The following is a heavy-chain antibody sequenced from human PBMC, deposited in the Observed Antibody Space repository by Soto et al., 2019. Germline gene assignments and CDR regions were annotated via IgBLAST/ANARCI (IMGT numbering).Heavy chain of an antibody. CDR1: GYTFTSYA. D-gene: IGHD2-2*01. V-gene: IGHV1-3*01. CDR2: INAGNGNT. J-gene: IGHJ5*02. CDR3: ARSTLLGNWFDP. Sequence: QVQLVQSGAEVKKPGASVKVSCKASGYTFTSYAMHWVRQAPGQRLEWMGWINAGNGNTKYSQKFQGRVTITRDTSASTAYMELSSLSSEDTAVYYCARSTLLGNWFDPWGQGTLVTVSS.